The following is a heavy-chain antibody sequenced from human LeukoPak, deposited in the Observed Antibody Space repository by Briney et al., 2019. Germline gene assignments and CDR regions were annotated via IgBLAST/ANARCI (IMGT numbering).Heavy chain of an antibody. CDR1: GDSISSYY. J-gene: IGHJ4*02. V-gene: IGHV4-39*01. D-gene: IGHD3-22*01. CDR2: IYYSGST. Sequence: SETLSLTCAVSGDSISSYYWGWIRQPPGKGLEWIGSIYYSGSTYYNPSLKSRVTISVDTSKNQFSLKLSSVTAADTAVYYCASLTYYDPDYWGQGTLVTVSP. CDR3: ASLTYYDPDY.